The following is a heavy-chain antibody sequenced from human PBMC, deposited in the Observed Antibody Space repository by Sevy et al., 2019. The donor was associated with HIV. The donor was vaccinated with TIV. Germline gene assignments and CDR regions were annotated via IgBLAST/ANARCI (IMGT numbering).Heavy chain of an antibody. D-gene: IGHD3-16*01. J-gene: IGHJ4*02. CDR2: IYYSGST. CDR3: ARTPPRLDLHRYFAY. Sequence: SETLSLTCTVSGGSISSYYWSWIRQPPGKGLEWIGYIYYSGSTNYNPSLKSRVTISVDTSKNQFSLKLSSVTAADTAVYYCARTPPRLDLHRYFAYWGQGTLVTVSS. V-gene: IGHV4-59*01. CDR1: GGSISSYY.